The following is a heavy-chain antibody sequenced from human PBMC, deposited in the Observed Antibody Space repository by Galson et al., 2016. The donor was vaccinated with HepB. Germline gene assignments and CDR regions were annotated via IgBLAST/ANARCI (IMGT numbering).Heavy chain of an antibody. CDR3: ARVAAAGTSLYYFDY. CDR1: GFTFSSYS. J-gene: IGHJ4*02. D-gene: IGHD6-13*01. CDR2: ISNDGSNK. Sequence: SLRLSCAASGFTFSSYSMNWVRQAPGKGLEWVAAISNDGSNKYYADSVKGRFTTSRDNSKNTLYVQMNSLRTEDTAVYYCARVAAAGTSLYYFDYWGQGTLVTVSS. V-gene: IGHV3-30*04.